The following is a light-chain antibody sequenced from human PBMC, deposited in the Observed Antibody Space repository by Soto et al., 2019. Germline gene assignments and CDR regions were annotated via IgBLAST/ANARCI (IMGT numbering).Light chain of an antibody. CDR3: LSYAGTADV. Sequence: QCALTQPPSASGSPGQSVTISCTGTSSDVGGYDYVSWYQQYPGKTPKLMIFEVTKRPSGVPDRFSGSKSGNTASLTVSGLQAEDEADYYCLSYAGTADVFGTGTKVTVL. V-gene: IGLV2-8*01. J-gene: IGLJ1*01. CDR1: SSDVGGYDY. CDR2: EVT.